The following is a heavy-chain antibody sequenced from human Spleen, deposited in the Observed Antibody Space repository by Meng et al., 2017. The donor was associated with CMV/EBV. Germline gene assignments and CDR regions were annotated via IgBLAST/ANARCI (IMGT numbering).Heavy chain of an antibody. CDR2: MNPNTGNT. CDR1: EYTFTSSD. Sequence: ASVKVSCKASEYTFTSSDINWVRQAPGQGLEWMGAMNPNTGNTDYARKLQGRVTLTRNTSISTAYMELSSLRSEDTAVYYCARDPGGGIAGGDAFDIWGQGTMVTVSS. V-gene: IGHV1-8*01. CDR3: ARDPGGGIAGGDAFDI. J-gene: IGHJ3*02. D-gene: IGHD6-13*01.